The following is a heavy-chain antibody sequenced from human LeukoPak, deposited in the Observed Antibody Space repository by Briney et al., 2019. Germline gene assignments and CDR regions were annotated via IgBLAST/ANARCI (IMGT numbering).Heavy chain of an antibody. CDR3: ARAYCSSTSCLPYYFDY. J-gene: IGHJ4*02. V-gene: IGHV1-18*01. D-gene: IGHD2-2*01. Sequence: ASVKVSCKASGYTFTSYGISWVRQAPGQGLEWTGWISAYNGNTNYAQKLQGRVTMTTDTSTSTAYMELRSLRSDDTAVYYCARAYCSSTSCLPYYFDYWGQGTLVTVSS. CDR2: ISAYNGNT. CDR1: GYTFTSYG.